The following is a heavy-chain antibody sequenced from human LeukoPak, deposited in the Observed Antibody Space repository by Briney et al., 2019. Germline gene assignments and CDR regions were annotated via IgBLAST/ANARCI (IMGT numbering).Heavy chain of an antibody. V-gene: IGHV5-10-1*01. D-gene: IGHD2-21*02. CDR2: IDPSDSYT. J-gene: IGHJ5*02. Sequence: RGESLQISCKGSGSRFTSYWISWVRQMPGKGLEWMGRIDPSDSYTNYSPSFQGHVTISADKSISTAYLQWSRLKASDTAMYYCARLRFDGDCYVTWGQGTLVTVSS. CDR3: ARLRFDGDCYVT. CDR1: GSRFTSYW.